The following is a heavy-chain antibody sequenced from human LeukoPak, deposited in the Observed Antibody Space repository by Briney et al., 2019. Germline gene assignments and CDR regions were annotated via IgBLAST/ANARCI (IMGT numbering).Heavy chain of an antibody. V-gene: IGHV3-30*02. J-gene: IGHJ3*02. D-gene: IGHD6-13*01. Sequence: GGSLRLSCAASGFTFSSYGMHWVRQGPGKGLEWVAFIRYDGSNKYYADSVKGRFTISRDNSKNMLYLQMNNLRAEDTAVYYCAKDHPGIAAADRPSGDAFDIWGQGTMVTVSS. CDR1: GFTFSSYG. CDR2: IRYDGSNK. CDR3: AKDHPGIAAADRPSGDAFDI.